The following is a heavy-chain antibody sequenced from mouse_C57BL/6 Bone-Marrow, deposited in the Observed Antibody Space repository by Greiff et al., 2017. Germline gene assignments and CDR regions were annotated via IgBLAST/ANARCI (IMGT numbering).Heavy chain of an antibody. CDR2: IDPSVSYT. CDR3: AREGSNYVGYFDV. V-gene: IGHV1-50*01. D-gene: IGHD2-5*01. Sequence: VQLQQPGAELVKPGASVKLSCKASGYTFTSYWMQWVKQRPGQGLEWIGEIDPSVSYTNYNQKFKGKATLTVDTSSSTAYMQLSSLTSEASAVYYCAREGSNYVGYFDVWGTGTTVTVSS. CDR1: GYTFTSYW. J-gene: IGHJ1*03.